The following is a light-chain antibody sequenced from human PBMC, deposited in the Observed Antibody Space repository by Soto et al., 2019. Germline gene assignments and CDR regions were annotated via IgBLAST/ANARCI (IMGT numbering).Light chain of an antibody. CDR3: QPYNNWLPKT. Sequence: DIVMTQSPATLSLAPAERTTLSCRASQSVSSNLARYQHTPVQAPRLLIYGASTRATGIPARFSGSGSGTEFTLTISSLQSEDFVVYYCQPYNNWLPKTFGQGTRVDMK. CDR1: QSVSSN. CDR2: GAS. J-gene: IGKJ1*01. V-gene: IGKV3-15*01.